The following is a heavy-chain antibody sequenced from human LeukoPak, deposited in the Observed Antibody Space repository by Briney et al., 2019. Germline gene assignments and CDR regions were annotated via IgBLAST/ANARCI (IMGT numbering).Heavy chain of an antibody. J-gene: IGHJ4*02. CDR1: GGSISSYY. V-gene: IGHV4-39*01. D-gene: IGHD2-2*01. CDR2: IYYSGST. Sequence: PSETLSLTCTVSGGSISSYYWGWIRQPPGKGLEWIGSIYYSGSTYYNPSLKSRVTISVDTSKNQFSLKLSSVTAADTAVYYCASRVVPAANGDYWGQGTLVTVSS. CDR3: ASRVVPAANGDY.